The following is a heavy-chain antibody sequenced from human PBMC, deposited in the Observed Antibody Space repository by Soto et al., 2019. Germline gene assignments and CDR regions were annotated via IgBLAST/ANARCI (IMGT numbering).Heavy chain of an antibody. Sequence: SVRVSCKASGFTFTSSAVQWVRQARGQRLEWIGWIVVGSGNTNYAQKFQERVTITRDMSTSTAYMELSSLRSEDTAVYYCAAAKRGMIRDAFDIWGQGTMVTVS. CDR2: IVVGSGNT. CDR3: AAAKRGMIRDAFDI. D-gene: IGHD3-16*01. CDR1: GFTFTSSA. V-gene: IGHV1-58*01. J-gene: IGHJ3*02.